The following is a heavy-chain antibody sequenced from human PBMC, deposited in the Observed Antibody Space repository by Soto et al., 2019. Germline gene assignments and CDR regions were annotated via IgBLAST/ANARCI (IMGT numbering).Heavy chain of an antibody. Sequence: VSVKVSCKASGYTFTGYYMHWVRQAPGQGLEWMGWINPNSGGTNYAQKFQGRVTMTRDTSISTAYMELSRLRSDDTAVYYCARERYGDYYYYCVREGWGQGLTVS. CDR2: INPNSGGT. V-gene: IGHV1-2*02. CDR1: GYTFTGYY. CDR3: ARERYGDYYYYCVREG. D-gene: IGHD4-17*01. J-gene: IGHJ6*02.